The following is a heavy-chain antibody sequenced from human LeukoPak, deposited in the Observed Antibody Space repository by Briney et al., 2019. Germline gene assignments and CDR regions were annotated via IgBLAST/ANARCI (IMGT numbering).Heavy chain of an antibody. CDR1: GFSFSSHG. Sequence: GGSLRLSCAASGFSFSSHGMHWVRQAPGKGLEWVAVIWYYESIKYYADSVKGRFTISRDNSKNTLYLQMNSLRAEDTAVYYCARAGPWALDIWGQGTMVTVSS. CDR3: ARAGPWALDI. CDR2: IWYYESIK. V-gene: IGHV3-33*01. J-gene: IGHJ3*02.